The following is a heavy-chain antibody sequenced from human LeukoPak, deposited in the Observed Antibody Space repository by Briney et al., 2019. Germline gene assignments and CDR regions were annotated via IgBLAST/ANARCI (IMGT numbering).Heavy chain of an antibody. V-gene: IGHV4-39*01. Sequence: SETLSLTCTVSGDSISNSAYYWGWIRQSPGKGLEWIGNIYYSGSTYYNPSLKSRVPISVDTSKNQFSLKLSSVTAADTAVYYCARGLNWGQGTLVTVSS. J-gene: IGHJ4*02. CDR1: GDSISNSAYY. CDR2: IYYSGST. D-gene: IGHD3-16*01. CDR3: ARGLN.